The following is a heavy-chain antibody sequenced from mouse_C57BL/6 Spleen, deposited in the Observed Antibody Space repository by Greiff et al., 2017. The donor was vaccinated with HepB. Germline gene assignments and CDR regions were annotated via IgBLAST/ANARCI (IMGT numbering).Heavy chain of an antibody. CDR1: GFSLTSYG. CDR2: IWSDGST. V-gene: IGHV2-6-1*01. Sequence: VQLQESGPGLVAPSQSLSITCTVSGFSLTSYGVHWVRQPPGKGLEWLVVIWSDGSTNYNSALKSRLSISKNNSKSQVFLKMNSLQTDDPAMYYCGRHADSSGYFDYWGQGTTLTVSS. D-gene: IGHD3-2*02. CDR3: GRHADSSGYFDY. J-gene: IGHJ2*01.